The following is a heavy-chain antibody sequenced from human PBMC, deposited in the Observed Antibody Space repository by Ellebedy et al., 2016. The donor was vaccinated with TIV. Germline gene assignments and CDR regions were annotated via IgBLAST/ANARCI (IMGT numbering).Heavy chain of an antibody. CDR1: GGTFSSYA. D-gene: IGHD4-17*01. CDR3: ARDGRSDHDYGDYLRPPLEY. V-gene: IGHV1-69*13. J-gene: IGHJ4*02. CDR2: LIPIFGTA. Sequence: AASVKVSCKASGGTFSSYAINWVRQAPGQGLEWMGGLIPIFGTANYAQKFQGRVTINADESTSTAYMELTSLRSEDTAVYYCARDGRSDHDYGDYLRPPLEYWGQGTLVTVSS.